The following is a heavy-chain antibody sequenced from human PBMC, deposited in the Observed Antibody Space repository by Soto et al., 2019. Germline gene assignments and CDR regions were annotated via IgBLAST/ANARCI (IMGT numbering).Heavy chain of an antibody. D-gene: IGHD2-15*01. Sequence: GLEWMGWINTNTGNPTYAQGFTGRFVFSSDTAVSTAYLQICSLKAEDTAVYYCARDKGCSGGSCYLSLFDPWAQGTLVSGPS. CDR3: ARDKGCSGGSCYLSLFDP. CDR2: INTNTGNP. J-gene: IGHJ5*02. V-gene: IGHV7-4-1*01.